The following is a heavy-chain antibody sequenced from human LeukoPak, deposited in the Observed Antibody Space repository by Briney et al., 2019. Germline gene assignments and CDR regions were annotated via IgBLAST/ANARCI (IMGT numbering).Heavy chain of an antibody. Sequence: GGSLRLSCAASGFTFSSHAMSWVRQAPGEGLEWVSVISNSGGSTYYADSVKGRFTISRDNSKNTLYLQMNSLRAEDTAVYYCANRGKYRSSTSCLGSAQVDYWGQGTLVTVSS. CDR1: GFTFSSHA. J-gene: IGHJ4*02. CDR3: ANRGKYRSSTSCLGSAQVDY. D-gene: IGHD2-2*01. CDR2: ISNSGGST. V-gene: IGHV3-23*01.